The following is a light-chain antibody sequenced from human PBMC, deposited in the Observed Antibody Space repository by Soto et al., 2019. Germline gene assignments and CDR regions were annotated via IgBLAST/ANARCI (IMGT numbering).Light chain of an antibody. J-gene: IGKJ1*01. CDR1: QSISSY. CDR2: AAS. Sequence: DIQMTQSPSSLSASVGDRVTITCRASQSISSYLNWYQQKPGKAPKLLIYAASTLERGVPSRFSGSGSGTEFTLTISGLQPDDFATYYCQHYNSYSEAFGQGTKVDIK. V-gene: IGKV1-5*01. CDR3: QHYNSYSEA.